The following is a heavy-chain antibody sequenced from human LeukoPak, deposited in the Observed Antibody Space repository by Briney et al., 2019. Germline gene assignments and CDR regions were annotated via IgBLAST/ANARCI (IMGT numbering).Heavy chain of an antibody. D-gene: IGHD6-6*01. J-gene: IGHJ4*02. V-gene: IGHV4-39*01. CDR2: IYYSGST. CDR3: ARLGVPSIAARHTLDY. CDR1: GFTFSSYS. Sequence: GSLRLSCAASGFTFSSYSMNWIRQPPGKGLEWIGSIYYSGSTYYNPSLKSRVTISVDTSKNQFSLKLSSVTAADTAVYYCARLGVPSIAARHTLDYWGQGTLVTVSS.